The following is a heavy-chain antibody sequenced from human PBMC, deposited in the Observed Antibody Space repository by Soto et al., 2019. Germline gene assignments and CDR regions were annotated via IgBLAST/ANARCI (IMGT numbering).Heavy chain of an antibody. D-gene: IGHD3-16*01. Sequence: GGSLRLSCAASGFTFSSYGMHWVRQAPGKGLEWVAVISYDGSNKYYADSVKGRFTISRDNSKNTLYLQMNSLRAEDTAVYYCAKGAGSLPHYYYGMDVWGQGTTVTVSS. V-gene: IGHV3-30*18. CDR3: AKGAGSLPHYYYGMDV. CDR1: GFTFSSYG. CDR2: ISYDGSNK. J-gene: IGHJ6*02.